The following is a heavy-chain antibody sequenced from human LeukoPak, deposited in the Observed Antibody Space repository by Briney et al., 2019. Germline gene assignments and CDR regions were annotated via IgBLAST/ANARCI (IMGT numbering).Heavy chain of an antibody. V-gene: IGHV1-2*02. D-gene: IGHD6-19*01. CDR2: INPNSGGT. J-gene: IGHJ4*02. CDR1: GGTFSSYA. Sequence: ASVKVSCKASGGTFSSYAISWVRQAPGQGLEWLGWINPNSGGTSSAQNFRGRVTMTRDTSISTAHMELSSLTSDDTAVYYCAISSVGAAFDYWGQGALVTVSS. CDR3: AISSVGAAFDY.